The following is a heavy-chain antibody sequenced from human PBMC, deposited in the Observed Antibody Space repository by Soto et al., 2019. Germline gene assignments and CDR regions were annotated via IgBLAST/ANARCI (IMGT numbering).Heavy chain of an antibody. CDR1: GGSISSGDYY. Sequence: PSETLSLTCTVSGGSISSGDYYWSWIRQPPGKGLEWIGYIYYSGSTYYNPSLKSRVTISVDTSKNQFSLKLSSVTAADTAVYYCARDRATLDIDYWGQGTLVTVSS. J-gene: IGHJ4*02. CDR3: ARDRATLDIDY. CDR2: IYYSGST. D-gene: IGHD3-9*01. V-gene: IGHV4-30-4*01.